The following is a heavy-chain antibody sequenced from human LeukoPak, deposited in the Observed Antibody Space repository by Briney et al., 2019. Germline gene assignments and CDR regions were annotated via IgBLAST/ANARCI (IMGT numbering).Heavy chain of an antibody. Sequence: SVKVSCKASGGTFSSYAISWVRQAPGQGLEWMGGIIPIFGTANYAQKFQGRVTITADESTSTAYMELSSLRSEDTAVYYCARDYLPYYYDSSGYYFDYWGQGTLVTVSS. CDR1: GGTFSSYA. D-gene: IGHD3-22*01. J-gene: IGHJ4*02. CDR3: ARDYLPYYYDSSGYYFDY. V-gene: IGHV1-69*13. CDR2: IIPIFGTA.